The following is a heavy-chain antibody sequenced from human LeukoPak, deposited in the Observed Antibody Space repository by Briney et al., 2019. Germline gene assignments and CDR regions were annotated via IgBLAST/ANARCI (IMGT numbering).Heavy chain of an antibody. CDR1: GYTFTGYY. V-gene: IGHV1-2*02. D-gene: IGHD2-15*01. CDR2: INPNSGGT. Sequence: GASVKVSCKASGYTFTGYYMHWVRQAPGQGLEWMGWINPNSGGTNYAQKFQGRVTMTRDTSISTAYMELSRLRSDDTAVHYCARDQGYPYYYYGMDVWGQGTTVTVSS. CDR3: ARDQGYPYYYYGMDV. J-gene: IGHJ6*02.